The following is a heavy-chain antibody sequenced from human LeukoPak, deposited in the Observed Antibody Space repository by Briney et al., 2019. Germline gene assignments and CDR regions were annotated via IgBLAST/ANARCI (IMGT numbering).Heavy chain of an antibody. V-gene: IGHV3-23*01. Sequence: GGSLRLSCAASGFTFSDYSMNWVRQAPGKGLEWVSSIFDSGAPSYYADSVKGRFTISRDNARDTFYLQMGNLRAEDSATYYCTKAVGGGRDAYDVWGQGTGVIVSS. CDR1: GFTFSDYS. D-gene: IGHD3-16*01. CDR2: IFDSGAPS. J-gene: IGHJ3*01. CDR3: TKAVGGGRDAYDV.